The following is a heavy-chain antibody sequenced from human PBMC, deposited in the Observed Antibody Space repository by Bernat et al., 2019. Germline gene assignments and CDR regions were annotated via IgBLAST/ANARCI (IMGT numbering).Heavy chain of an antibody. CDR1: GFSFSSKV. J-gene: IGHJ4*02. CDR3: ARDEGTIVAVLNSYFDY. D-gene: IGHD1-1*01. Sequence: VQLVESGGGLVQPGRSLRLSCAASGFSFSSKVMHWVRQAPGKGLEWVALISYDGSKYYTDSVKGRFTISRDNSKNTLYLQMDSLRAEDTAVYFCARDEGTIVAVLNSYFDYWGQGTLVTVSS. CDR2: ISYDGSK. V-gene: IGHV3-30*10.